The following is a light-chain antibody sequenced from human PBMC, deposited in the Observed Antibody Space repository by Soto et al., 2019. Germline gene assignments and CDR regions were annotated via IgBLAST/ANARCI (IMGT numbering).Light chain of an antibody. CDR1: QTISSW. CDR2: KAS. CDR3: QHYNSYSEA. J-gene: IGKJ1*01. V-gene: IGKV1-5*03. Sequence: LQMPHSPSTRSGSVGDRVTLTCRASQTISSWLAWYQQKPGKAPKLLIYKASTLKSGVPSRFSGSGSGTEFTLTISSLQPDDFATYYCQHYNSYSEAFGQGSKVDIK.